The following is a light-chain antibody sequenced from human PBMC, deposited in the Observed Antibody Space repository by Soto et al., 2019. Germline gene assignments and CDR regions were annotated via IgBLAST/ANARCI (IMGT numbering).Light chain of an antibody. J-gene: IGKJ1*01. CDR1: QSVSSSY. CDR3: QQYNSYFQT. Sequence: EIVLTQSPGTLSLCPGERATLSCRASQSVSSSYLAWYQQKPGQAPRLLIYGASSRATGIPDRFSGSGSGTDFTLTISRLEPDDCATYYCQQYNSYFQTFGQGTKVDIK. CDR2: GAS. V-gene: IGKV3-20*01.